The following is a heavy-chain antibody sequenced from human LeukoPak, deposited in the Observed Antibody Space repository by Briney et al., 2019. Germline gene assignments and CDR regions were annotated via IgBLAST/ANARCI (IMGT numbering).Heavy chain of an antibody. Sequence: EASVKVSCTVSGYTLTELSMHWVRQAPGKGLEWMGGFDPEDGETIYAQKFQGRVTMTEDTSTDTAYMELSSLRSEDTAVYYCATPQGAYSGSGDYWGQGTLVTVSS. CDR3: ATPQGAYSGSGDY. J-gene: IGHJ4*02. CDR1: GYTLTELS. V-gene: IGHV1-24*01. CDR2: FDPEDGET. D-gene: IGHD1-26*01.